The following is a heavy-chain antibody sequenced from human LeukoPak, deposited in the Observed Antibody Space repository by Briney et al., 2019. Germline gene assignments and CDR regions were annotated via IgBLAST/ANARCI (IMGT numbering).Heavy chain of an antibody. J-gene: IGHJ4*02. CDR3: ARRAVVAAAVSYFDY. D-gene: IGHD2-2*01. V-gene: IGHV4-59*05. Sequence: GSLRLSCSASGLTLSGYWMHWVRQIPGKGLEWIGGVYYTGTTYYSPSLNSRVTVSIDTSNKQFSLRLTSVTAADTAVYYCARRAVVAAAVSYFDYWGQGILVTVSS. CDR1: GLTLSGYW. CDR2: VYYTGTT.